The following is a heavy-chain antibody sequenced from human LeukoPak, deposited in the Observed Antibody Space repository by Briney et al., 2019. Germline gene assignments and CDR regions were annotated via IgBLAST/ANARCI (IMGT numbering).Heavy chain of an antibody. J-gene: IGHJ4*02. CDR2: INPSGGST. D-gene: IGHD2-8*01. CDR3: ARDELDCTNGVCYDY. Sequence: ASVKVSCKASGYTFTSYYMHWVRQAPGQGLEWMGIINPSGGSTSYAQKFQGRVTMTRDTSTSTVYMELRSLRSDDTAVYYCARDELDCTNGVCYDYWGQGTLVTVSS. CDR1: GYTFTSYY. V-gene: IGHV1-46*01.